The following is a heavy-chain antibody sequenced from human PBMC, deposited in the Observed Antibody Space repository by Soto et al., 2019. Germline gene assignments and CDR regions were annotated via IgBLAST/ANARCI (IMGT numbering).Heavy chain of an antibody. CDR2: INSDGSST. J-gene: IGHJ4*02. D-gene: IGHD4-17*01. CDR1: GLTFSSYW. V-gene: IGHV3-74*01. Sequence: EVQLVESGGGLVQPGGSLRLSCAASGLTFSSYWMHWVRQAPGKGLVWVSRINSDGSSTSYADSVKGRFTISRDNAKNTLYLKVTSMGAEDTAVYYCALSHTVTTDYWGQGTLVTVSS. CDR3: ALSHTVTTDY.